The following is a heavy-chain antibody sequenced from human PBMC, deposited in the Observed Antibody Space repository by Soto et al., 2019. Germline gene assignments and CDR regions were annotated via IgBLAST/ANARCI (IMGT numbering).Heavy chain of an antibody. Sequence: SETLSLTCAVYGGCFSGYYWSWIRQPPGKGLEWIGEINHSGSTNYNPSLKSRVTISVDTSKNQFSLKLSSVTAADTAVYYCARDNSHYSSSWYGGAYDIWGQGTMVTVSS. D-gene: IGHD6-13*01. CDR3: ARDNSHYSSSWYGGAYDI. CDR1: GGCFSGYY. J-gene: IGHJ3*02. CDR2: INHSGST. V-gene: IGHV4-34*01.